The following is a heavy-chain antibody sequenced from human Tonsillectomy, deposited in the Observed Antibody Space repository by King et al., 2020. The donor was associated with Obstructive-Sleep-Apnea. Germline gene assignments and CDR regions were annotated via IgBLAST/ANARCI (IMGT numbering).Heavy chain of an antibody. D-gene: IGHD2-2*02. CDR3: ARLGYCSSTSCYSPLGY. V-gene: IGHV4-34*01. CDR1: GVSFSGYY. J-gene: IGHJ4*02. CDR2: INHSGGT. Sequence: QVQLQQWGAGLLKPSETLSLTCAVCGVSFSGYYWSWIRQPPGKGLEWIGEINHSGGTNYNPSLKSRVTVSVDTSKNQFSLNLSSVTAEDTAVYYCARLGYCSSTSCYSPLGYWGQGTLVTVSS.